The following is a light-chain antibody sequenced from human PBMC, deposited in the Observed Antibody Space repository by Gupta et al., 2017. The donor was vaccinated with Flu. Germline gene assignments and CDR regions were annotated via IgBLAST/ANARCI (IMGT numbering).Light chain of an antibody. CDR3: QQYNNMELT. CDR1: QSISSW. CDR2: KAS. V-gene: IGKV1-5*03. J-gene: IGKJ4*01. Sequence: LQITQSPSTLSASVGDRVTITCRASQSISSWLAWYQQKPGKAPKLLIYKASSLESGVPSRFSGSGSGTEFTLTISSLQPDDFATYYCQQYNNMELTFGGGTKVEIK.